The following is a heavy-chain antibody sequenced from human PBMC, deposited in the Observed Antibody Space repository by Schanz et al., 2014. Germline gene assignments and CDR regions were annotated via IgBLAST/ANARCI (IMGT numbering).Heavy chain of an antibody. D-gene: IGHD6-13*01. Sequence: QVQLVQSGAEVKKPGASVKVSCKAFGYSFTSYYIHWVRQAPGQGLEWMATINPSGGSTSFAQKFQGRVTMTRDTSTSTVYMELSSLRSEDTAVYYCARDGVDAAAGGNYWGQGTLVTVSS. V-gene: IGHV1-46*03. CDR2: INPSGGST. CDR1: GYSFTSYY. J-gene: IGHJ4*02. CDR3: ARDGVDAAAGGNY.